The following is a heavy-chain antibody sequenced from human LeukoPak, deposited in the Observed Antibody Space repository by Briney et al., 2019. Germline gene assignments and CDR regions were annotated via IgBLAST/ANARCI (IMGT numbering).Heavy chain of an antibody. J-gene: IGHJ4*02. Sequence: GGSLRLSCAASGFAVSNSFMTWVRQAPGKGLEWVSVIYSGGDTYYTDSVKGRFTISRDNSKNTLYLQMNSLRAEDTAVYYCAKDRNDYGDYNDYWGQGTLVTVSS. V-gene: IGHV3-53*01. CDR3: AKDRNDYGDYNDY. CDR1: GFAVSNSF. CDR2: IYSGGDT. D-gene: IGHD4-17*01.